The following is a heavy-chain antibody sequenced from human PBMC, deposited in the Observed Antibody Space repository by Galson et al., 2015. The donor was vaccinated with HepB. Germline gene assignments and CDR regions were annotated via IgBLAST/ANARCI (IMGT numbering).Heavy chain of an antibody. CDR2: ISYDGSNK. J-gene: IGHJ4*02. CDR3: AKVHRQMTTVGYYFDY. Sequence: SLRLSCAASGFTFSTYSMNWVRQAPGKGLEWVAVISYDGSNKYYADSVKGRFTISRDNSKNTLYLQMNSLRAEDTAVYYCAKVHRQMTTVGYYFDYWGQGTLVTVSS. CDR1: GFTFSTYS. D-gene: IGHD4-23*01. V-gene: IGHV3-30*18.